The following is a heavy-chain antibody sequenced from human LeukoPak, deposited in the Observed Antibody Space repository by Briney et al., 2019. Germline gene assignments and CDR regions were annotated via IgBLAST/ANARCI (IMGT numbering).Heavy chain of an antibody. D-gene: IGHD3-10*01. V-gene: IGHV4-30-2*01. J-gene: IGHJ6*02. CDR2: FYHSGST. CDR1: GVSISSGGYS. Sequence: SETLSLTCAVSGVSISSGGYSWPWIRQPPGKGLEWIGYFYHSGSTYYNPSLKSRVTISVDRSKNQFSLKLTSVTAADTAVYCCASTRGDYYYGMDVWGQGTTVTVSS. CDR3: ASTRGDYYYGMDV.